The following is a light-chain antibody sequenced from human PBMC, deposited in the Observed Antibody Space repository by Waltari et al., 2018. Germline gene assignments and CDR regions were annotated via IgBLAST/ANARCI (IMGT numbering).Light chain of an antibody. CDR2: DAS. Sequence: EIVLTQSPATLSLSPGERATLSCRASQSVTRYVAWYQQRPGQAPRLLIYDASNRATGIPARFSGSGSGTGFTLTISSLEPEDFAVYYCQQRSNWPPITFGQGTRLEIK. J-gene: IGKJ5*01. CDR3: QQRSNWPPIT. CDR1: QSVTRY. V-gene: IGKV3-11*01.